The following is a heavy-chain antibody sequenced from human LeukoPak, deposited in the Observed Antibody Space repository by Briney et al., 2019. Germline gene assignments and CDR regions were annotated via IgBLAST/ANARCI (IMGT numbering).Heavy chain of an antibody. CDR2: ISYDGSNK. V-gene: IGHV3-30*04. D-gene: IGHD3-16*01. J-gene: IGHJ4*02. Sequence: GGSLRLFCAAPGSTFSSYAMHWFRQAPGKGLKWVAVISYDGSNKYYADSVKGRFTISRDNSKNTLYLQMSSLRAEDTAVYYCARMNLGGAFFDYWGQGTLVTVSS. CDR1: GSTFSSYA. CDR3: ARMNLGGAFFDY.